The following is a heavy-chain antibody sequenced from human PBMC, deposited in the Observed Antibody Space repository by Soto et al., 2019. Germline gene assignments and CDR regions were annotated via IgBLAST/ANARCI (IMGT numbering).Heavy chain of an antibody. Sequence: QVQLVQSGAEVKKPGSSVKVSCKASGGTFSSYAISWVRQAPGQGLEWMGGIIPIFGTANYAQKFQGRVTIHAEKSTSTAYMELSSLRSEDTAVYYCARHGTVYYYYGMDVWGQGTTVTVSS. CDR1: GGTFSSYA. V-gene: IGHV1-69*06. J-gene: IGHJ6*02. CDR3: ARHGTVYYYYGMDV. CDR2: IIPIFGTA. D-gene: IGHD1-1*01.